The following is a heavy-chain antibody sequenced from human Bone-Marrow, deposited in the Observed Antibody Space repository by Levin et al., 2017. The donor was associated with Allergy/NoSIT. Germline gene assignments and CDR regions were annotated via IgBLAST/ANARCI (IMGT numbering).Heavy chain of an antibody. Sequence: GESLKISCKASGYTFTSYYMHWVRQAPGQGLEWMGIINPSGGSTSYAQKFQGRVTMTRDTSTSTVYMELSSLRSEDTAVYYCARVDSSGWHRGPGYFQHWGQGTLVTVSS. CDR1: GYTFTSYY. J-gene: IGHJ1*01. CDR2: INPSGGST. CDR3: ARVDSSGWHRGPGYFQH. D-gene: IGHD6-19*01. V-gene: IGHV1-46*01.